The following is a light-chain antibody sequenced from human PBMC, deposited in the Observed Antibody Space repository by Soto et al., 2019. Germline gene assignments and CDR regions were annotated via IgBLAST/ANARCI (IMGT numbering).Light chain of an antibody. J-gene: IGKJ2*01. Sequence: DIQMTQSPSSLSASVGDRVTITCRASQSIGTYLNWYLQKPGKAPQLLIHAASSLQTGVPSRFSGSGSGTEFTLTISSLQPEDFASFYCQQSFSTPPTFGQGIKLAIK. CDR3: QQSFSTPPT. V-gene: IGKV1-39*01. CDR2: AAS. CDR1: QSIGTY.